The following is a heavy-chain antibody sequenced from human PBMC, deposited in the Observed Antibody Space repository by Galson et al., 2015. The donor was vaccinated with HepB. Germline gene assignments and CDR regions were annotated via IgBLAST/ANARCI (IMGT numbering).Heavy chain of an antibody. CDR3: ARDMSSGFPVDWFDP. CDR2: ISGSGSTI. CDR1: GFTFSDYY. J-gene: IGHJ5*02. V-gene: IGHV3-11*01. Sequence: SLRLSCAASGFTFSDYYMSWIRQAPGKGLEWVSYISGSGSTIYYADSVKGRFTISRDNAKNSLYLQMNSLRAEDTAVYYCARDMSSGFPVDWFDPWGQGTLVTVSS. D-gene: IGHD6-19*01.